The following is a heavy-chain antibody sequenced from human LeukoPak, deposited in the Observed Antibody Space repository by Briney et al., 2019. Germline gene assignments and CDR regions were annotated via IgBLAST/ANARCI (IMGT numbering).Heavy chain of an antibody. CDR1: GYTFTGYY. V-gene: IGHV1-2*02. J-gene: IGHJ4*02. Sequence: ASVKVSCKASGYTFTGYYTHWVRQAPGQGLEWMGWINPNSGGTNYAQKFQGRVTMTRDTSISTAYMELSRLRSDDTAVYYCASLAAYCGGDCYFDYWGQGTLVTVSS. D-gene: IGHD2-21*02. CDR2: INPNSGGT. CDR3: ASLAAYCGGDCYFDY.